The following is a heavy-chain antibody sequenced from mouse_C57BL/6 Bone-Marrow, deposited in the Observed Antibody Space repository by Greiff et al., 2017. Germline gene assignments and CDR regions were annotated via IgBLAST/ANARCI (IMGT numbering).Heavy chain of an antibody. V-gene: IGHV5-4*01. Sequence: EVHLVESGGGLVKPGGSLKLSCAASGFTFSSYAMSWVRQTPEKRLEWVATISDGGSYTYYPDNVKGRFTISRDNAKNNLYLQMSHLKSEDTAMYYCARPQYYGSISWFAYWGQGTLVTVSA. CDR3: ARPQYYGSISWFAY. CDR1: GFTFSSYA. CDR2: ISDGGSYT. J-gene: IGHJ3*01. D-gene: IGHD1-1*01.